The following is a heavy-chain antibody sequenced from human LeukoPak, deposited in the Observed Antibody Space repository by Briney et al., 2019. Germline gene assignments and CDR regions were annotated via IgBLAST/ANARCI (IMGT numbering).Heavy chain of an antibody. CDR3: ARAPIYYDSSGYYSWRWFDY. CDR2: IHQSGST. CDR1: GFTFSDYN. D-gene: IGHD3-22*01. J-gene: IGHJ4*02. Sequence: GSLRLSCAASGFTFSDYNMRWIRQAPGKRLEWIGSIHQSGSTFYNPSLKSRVTISVDTSKNQFSLKLSSVTAADTAVYYCARAPIYYDSSGYYSWRWFDYWGQGTLVTVSS. V-gene: IGHV4-38-2*01.